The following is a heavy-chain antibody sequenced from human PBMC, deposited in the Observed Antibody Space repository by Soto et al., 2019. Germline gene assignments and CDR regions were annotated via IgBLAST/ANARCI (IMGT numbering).Heavy chain of an antibody. CDR1: GFSLSTSGVG. J-gene: IGHJ5*01. CDR3: EHTPSTWFGEVTSWFDS. D-gene: IGHD3-10*01. Sequence: ESGPTLVNPRQTLTLTCTFSGFSLSTSGVGVGWIRQPPGKALEWLALFYRDDDRRYSPSLMSRLTITRDASRNQVVLTMTNMDCLDTDTYYCEHTPSTWFGEVTSWFDSWGQGTLVTVSS. V-gene: IGHV2-5*02. CDR2: FYRDDDR.